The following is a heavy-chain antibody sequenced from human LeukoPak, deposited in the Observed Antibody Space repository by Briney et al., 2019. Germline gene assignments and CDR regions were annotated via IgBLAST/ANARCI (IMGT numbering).Heavy chain of an antibody. V-gene: IGHV3-21*01. Sequence: GGSLRLSCAASGFTFSSYSMNWVRQAPGKGLEWVSSISSSSSYIYYADSVKGRFTISRDNAKNSLYLQMNSLRAEDTAVYYCARERDEYSSGWYVYYYYYGMDVWGQGTTATVSS. D-gene: IGHD6-19*01. CDR2: ISSSSSYI. J-gene: IGHJ6*02. CDR3: ARERDEYSSGWYVYYYYYGMDV. CDR1: GFTFSSYS.